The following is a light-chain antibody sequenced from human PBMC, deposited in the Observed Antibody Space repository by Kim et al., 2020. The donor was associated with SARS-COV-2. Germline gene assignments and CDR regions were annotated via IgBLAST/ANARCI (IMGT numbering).Light chain of an antibody. V-gene: IGLV2-14*01. CDR2: AVT. CDR1: SSDVGGYNY. CDR3: SSYTSSSSVYV. J-gene: IGLJ1*01. Sequence: QSALTQPASVSGSPGQSITISCTGTSSDVGGYNYVSWYQQHPGKAPKLMIYAVTKRPSGVSNRFSGSKSGNTASLTISGLQAEDEADYYCSSYTSSSSVYVFGTGTKVSVL.